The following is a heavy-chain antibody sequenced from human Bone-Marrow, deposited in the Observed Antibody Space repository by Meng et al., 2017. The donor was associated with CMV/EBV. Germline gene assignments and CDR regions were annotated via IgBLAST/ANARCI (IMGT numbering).Heavy chain of an antibody. CDR2: ISGTSNTI. CDR1: GFTFSTYS. J-gene: IGHJ3*02. V-gene: IGHV3-48*04. D-gene: IGHD1/OR15-1a*01. CDR3: ARDPPTYNWNKRRDAFDI. Sequence: GESLKISCAAAGFTFSTYSMNWVRQAPGKGLEWVSYISGTSNTIYYAGSVKGRFTISRDNANNSLYLQMNSLRVEDTAVYYCARDPPTYNWNKRRDAFDIWGQGTMVTVSS.